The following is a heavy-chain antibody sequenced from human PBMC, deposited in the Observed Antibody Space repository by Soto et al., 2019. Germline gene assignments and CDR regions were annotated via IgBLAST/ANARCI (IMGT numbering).Heavy chain of an antibody. D-gene: IGHD5-18*01. CDR2: IKSKSDGETA. J-gene: IGHJ4*02. Sequence: EVQLVESGGGSVKPGGSLRLSCAASGLTFSNVWMTWVRQAPGKGLEWVGRIKSKSDGETADVAPPVKARFTISRDDSKNTVFLEMNSLKSEDTALYYCAITAMINRDSSTSFDYWGRGTQVTVSS. CDR1: GLTFSNVW. V-gene: IGHV3-15*01. CDR3: AITAMINRDSSTSFDY.